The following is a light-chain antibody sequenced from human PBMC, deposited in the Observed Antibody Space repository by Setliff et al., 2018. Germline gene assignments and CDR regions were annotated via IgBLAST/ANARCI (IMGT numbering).Light chain of an antibody. CDR2: DVS. J-gene: IGLJ1*01. V-gene: IGLV2-14*03. CDR1: SSDVGGYNY. Sequence: QSALTQPAPVSGSPGQSITISCTGTSSDVGGYNYVSWYQQHPGKAPKLMIYDVSNRPSGVSNRFSGSKSGNTASLTISGLQAEDEADYYCSSYTGTDVFGSGTKVTVL. CDR3: SSYTGTDV.